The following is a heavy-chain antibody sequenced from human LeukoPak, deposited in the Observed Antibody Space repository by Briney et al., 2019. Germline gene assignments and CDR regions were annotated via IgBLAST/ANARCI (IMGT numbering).Heavy chain of an antibody. D-gene: IGHD2-15*01. Sequence: ASVKVSCKASGYTFTGYYMHWVRQAPGQGLEWMGWINPNSGGTNYAQKFQGRVTMTRDTSISTAYMELSRLRSDDTAVYYCARDRGGIVVVVAATSWFDPRGQGTLVTVSS. CDR2: INPNSGGT. V-gene: IGHV1-2*02. CDR3: ARDRGGIVVVVAATSWFDP. J-gene: IGHJ5*02. CDR1: GYTFTGYY.